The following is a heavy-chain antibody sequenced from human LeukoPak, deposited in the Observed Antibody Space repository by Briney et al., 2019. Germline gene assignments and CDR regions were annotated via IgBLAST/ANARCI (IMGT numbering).Heavy chain of an antibody. V-gene: IGHV4-4*07. CDR2: IYTSGNT. CDR3: ARSGGSGTYYDGSFDY. D-gene: IGHD1-26*01. Sequence: SETLSLTCSDSGDSITAYYWSWIRQAAGKGLEWIGRIYTSGNTAYNPSLRSRVSMSVDTSKNQLSLNLYSVTAADTAVYYCARSGGSGTYYDGSFDYWGQGTLVTVSS. J-gene: IGHJ4*02. CDR1: GDSITAYY.